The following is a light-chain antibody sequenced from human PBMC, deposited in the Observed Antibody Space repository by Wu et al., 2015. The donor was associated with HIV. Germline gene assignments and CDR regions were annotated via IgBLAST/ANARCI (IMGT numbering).Light chain of an antibody. CDR3: QQYGSSPPHT. Sequence: EIVLTQSPGTLSLSPGERATLSCRASRSVSSSYLAWHQQKPGQAPRLLIYGASSRATGIPDRFSGSGSGTDFTLTISRLEPEDFAVYYCQQYGSSPPHTFGQGTKLEIK. V-gene: IGKV3-20*01. CDR1: RSVSSSY. J-gene: IGKJ2*01. CDR2: GAS.